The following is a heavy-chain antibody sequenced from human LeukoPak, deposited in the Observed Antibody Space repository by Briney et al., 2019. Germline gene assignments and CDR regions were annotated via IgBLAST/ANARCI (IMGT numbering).Heavy chain of an antibody. CDR2: AFYSGDT. V-gene: IGHV4-39*01. D-gene: IGHD4-17*01. Sequence: SETLSLTCTVSGGSIIGSTYYWGWIRQPPGQGLEWIGSAFYSGDTYYKSSLKSRVTISVDTSKNQFSLKLGSVTAADTAVYYCGRLRGAMTTVTSNFDSWGQGTLVTVSS. CDR1: GGSIIGSTYY. CDR3: GRLRGAMTTVTSNFDS. J-gene: IGHJ4*02.